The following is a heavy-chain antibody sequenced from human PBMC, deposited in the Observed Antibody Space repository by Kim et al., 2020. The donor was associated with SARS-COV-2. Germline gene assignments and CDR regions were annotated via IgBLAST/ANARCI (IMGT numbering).Heavy chain of an antibody. CDR3: ARDSSGPGY. CDR2: LYDDGGT. J-gene: IGHJ4*02. V-gene: IGHV3-66*01. CDR1: GFTVSNNY. Sequence: GGSLRLSCAASGFTVSNNYMSWVRQAPGKGLEWVSVLYDDGGTYYADSVKGRFTISRDSSKNTLYLQMNSLRAEDTAVYYCARDSSGPGYWGQGTLVTVSS. D-gene: IGHD3-22*01.